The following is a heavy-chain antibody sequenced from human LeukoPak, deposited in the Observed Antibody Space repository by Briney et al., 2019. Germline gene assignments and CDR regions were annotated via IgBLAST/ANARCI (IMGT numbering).Heavy chain of an antibody. CDR1: GGSISSYY. D-gene: IGHD3-3*01. V-gene: IGHV4-4*07. CDR2: IYTSGST. CDR3: ARDFGGFLEWTKADAFDI. J-gene: IGHJ3*02. Sequence: SETLSLTCTVSGGSISSYYWSWIRQPAGKGLEWIGRIYTSGSTNYNPSLKSRVTMSVDTSKNQFSLKLSSVTAADTAVYYCARDFGGFLEWTKADAFDIWGQGTMVTVSS.